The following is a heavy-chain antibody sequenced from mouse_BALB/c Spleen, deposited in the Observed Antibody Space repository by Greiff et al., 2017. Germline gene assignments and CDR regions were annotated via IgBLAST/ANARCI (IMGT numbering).Heavy chain of an antibody. CDR3: ASEGVLSSSYYAMDY. V-gene: IGHV1-80*01. CDR1: GYAFSSYW. CDR2: IYPGDGDT. Sequence: VQLQQSGAELVRPGSSVKISCKASGYAFSSYWMNWVKQRPGQGLEWIGQIYPGDGDTNYNGKFKGKATLTADKSSSTAYMQLSSLTSEDSAVYFCASEGVLSSSYYAMDYWGQGTSVTVSS. J-gene: IGHJ4*01. D-gene: IGHD2-14*01.